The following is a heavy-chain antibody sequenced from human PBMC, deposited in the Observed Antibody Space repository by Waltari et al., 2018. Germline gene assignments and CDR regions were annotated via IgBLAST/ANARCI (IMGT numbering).Heavy chain of an antibody. V-gene: IGHV5-51*01. CDR3: ARHASGYSYGITIDY. CDR2: IYPGDSDT. Sequence: EVQLVQSGAEVKQPGESLKISCKGSGYSFTSYWIGWVRQMPGKGLEWMGIIYPGDSDTRYSPSFQGQVTISADKSISTAYLQWSSLKASDTAMYYCARHASGYSYGITIDYWGQGTLVTVSS. J-gene: IGHJ4*02. D-gene: IGHD5-18*01. CDR1: GYSFTSYW.